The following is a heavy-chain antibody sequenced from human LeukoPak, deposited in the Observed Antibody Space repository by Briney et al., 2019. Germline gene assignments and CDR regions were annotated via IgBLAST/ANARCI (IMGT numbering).Heavy chain of an antibody. J-gene: IGHJ4*02. CDR3: ARINSSGYYYYFDY. CDR1: GGSISSYY. CDR2: IYTSGST. Sequence: SETLSLTCTVSGGSISSYYWSWIRQPAGKGLEWIGRIYTSGSTNYNPSLKSRVTMSVDTSKNQSSLKLSSVTAADTAVYYCARINSSGYYYYFDYWGQGTLVTVSS. V-gene: IGHV4-4*07. D-gene: IGHD3-22*01.